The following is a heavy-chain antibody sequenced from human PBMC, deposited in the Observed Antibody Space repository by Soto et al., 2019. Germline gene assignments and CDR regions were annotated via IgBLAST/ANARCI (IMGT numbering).Heavy chain of an antibody. CDR2: IIPMLGVR. CDR3: ARDLSDSSGYYLPSAFDI. CDR1: GGTFSTYS. J-gene: IGHJ3*02. D-gene: IGHD3-22*01. Sequence: AASVKVSCKDSGGTFSTYSMFWVRQAPGQGLEWMGRIIPMLGVRNYAQRFQDRVTITADTSTSTVYMELSSLRSEDTAVYYCARDLSDSSGYYLPSAFDIWGQGTMVTVSS. V-gene: IGHV1-69*04.